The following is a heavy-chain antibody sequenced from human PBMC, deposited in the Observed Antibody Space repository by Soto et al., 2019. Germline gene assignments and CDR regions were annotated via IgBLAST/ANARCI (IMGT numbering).Heavy chain of an antibody. CDR1: GGSIRSYY. CDR2: IYYSGST. J-gene: IGHJ4*02. CDR3: ARENPIVGASIFDY. V-gene: IGHV4-59*01. Sequence: SETLSLTCTFSGGSIRSYYWSLIRQPPGKGLEWIGYIYYSGSTNYNPSLKSRVTISVDTSKNQFSLKLSSVTAADTAVYYCARENPIVGASIFDYWGQGTLVTVSS. D-gene: IGHD1-26*01.